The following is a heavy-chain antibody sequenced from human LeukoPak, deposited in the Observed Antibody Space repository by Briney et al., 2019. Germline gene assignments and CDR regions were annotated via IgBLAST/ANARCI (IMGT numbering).Heavy chain of an antibody. CDR1: GYTFTSYG. V-gene: IGHV7-4-1*02. J-gene: IGHJ6*02. CDR2: INTNTGNP. D-gene: IGHD6-13*01. Sequence: ASVKVSCKASGYTFTSYGISWVRQAPGQGLEWMGWINTNTGNPTYAQGFTGRFVFSLDTSVSTAYLQISSLKAEDTAVYYCAGDLKAAAGIVYYYYGMDVWGQGTTVTVSS. CDR3: AGDLKAAAGIVYYYYGMDV.